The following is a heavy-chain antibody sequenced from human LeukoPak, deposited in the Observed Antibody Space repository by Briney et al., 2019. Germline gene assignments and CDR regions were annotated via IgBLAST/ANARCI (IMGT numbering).Heavy chain of an antibody. J-gene: IGHJ4*02. CDR3: ARDRAYDILTGYSSFGY. V-gene: IGHV1-18*04. CDR2: SSAYNGNT. CDR1: GYTFTSYG. Sequence: ASVKVSCKASGYTFTSYGISWVRQAPRQGLDWMGWSSAYNGNTNYAQKLQGRVTMTTDTSTSTAYMELRSLRCDDTAVYYCARDRAYDILTGYSSFGYWGQGTLVTVSS. D-gene: IGHD3-9*01.